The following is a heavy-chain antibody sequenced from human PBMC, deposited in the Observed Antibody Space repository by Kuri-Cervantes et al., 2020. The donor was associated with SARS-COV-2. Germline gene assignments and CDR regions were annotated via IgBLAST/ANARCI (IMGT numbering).Heavy chain of an antibody. CDR1: GGTFSSYA. CDR3: ATGAAVDSFYWFDP. J-gene: IGHJ5*02. Sequence: SVKVSCKAYGGTFSSYAISWVRQAPGQGLEWMGGIIPIFGTANYAQKFQGRVTITTDESTSTAYMELSSLRSEDTAVYYCATGAAVDSFYWFDPWGQGTLVTVSS. CDR2: IIPIFGTA. D-gene: IGHD3-9*01. V-gene: IGHV1-69*05.